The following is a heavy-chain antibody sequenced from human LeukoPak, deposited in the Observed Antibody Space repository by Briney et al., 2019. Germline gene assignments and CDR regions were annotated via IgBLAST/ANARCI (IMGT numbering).Heavy chain of an antibody. Sequence: SETLSLTCAVSGYSISSGYYWGWIRQPPGKGLEWIGSIYHSGSTYYNPSLKSRVTISVDTSKNQFSLKLSSVTAADTAVYYWARPQPGGSGSYYFDYWGQGTLVTVSS. V-gene: IGHV4-38-2*01. CDR1: GYSISSGYY. CDR2: IYHSGST. D-gene: IGHD1-26*01. J-gene: IGHJ4*02. CDR3: ARPQPGGSGSYYFDY.